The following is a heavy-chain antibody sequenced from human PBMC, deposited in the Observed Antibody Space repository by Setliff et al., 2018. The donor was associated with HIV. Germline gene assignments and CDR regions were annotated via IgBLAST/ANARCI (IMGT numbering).Heavy chain of an antibody. CDR2: ISSRSSTI. D-gene: IGHD3-10*01. CDR3: ARGGFLGSVSPPPGHDF. V-gene: IGHV3-48*01. J-gene: IGHJ4*02. Sequence: GGSLRLSCGASGFTFTMYSMNWVRQVPGKGLEWVSHISSRSSTIYYADFVRGRFTISRDDGKNSLYLQMKGLRAEDTAVYYCARGGFLGSVSPPPGHDFWGRETLVTVSS. CDR1: GFTFTMYS.